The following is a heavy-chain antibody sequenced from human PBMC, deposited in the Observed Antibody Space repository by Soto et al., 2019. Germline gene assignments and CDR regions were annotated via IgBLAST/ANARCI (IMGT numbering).Heavy chain of an antibody. CDR3: ARGVTVAFSFPHYYYYYMYV. D-gene: IGHD6-19*01. CDR1: GYTFTSYD. CDR2: MNPNSGNT. V-gene: IGHV1-8*01. Sequence: ASVKVSCKASGYTFTSYDINWVRQATGQGLEWMGWMNPNSGNTGYAQKFQGRVTMTRNTSISTAYMELSSLRSEDTAVYYCARGVTVAFSFPHYYYYYMYVCGKGTTVTVS. J-gene: IGHJ6*03.